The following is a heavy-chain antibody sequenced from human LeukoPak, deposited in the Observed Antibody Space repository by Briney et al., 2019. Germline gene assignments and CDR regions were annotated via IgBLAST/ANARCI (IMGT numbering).Heavy chain of an antibody. CDR1: GDSVSNNNAA. Sequence: SQTLSLTCAISGDSVSNNNAAWNWIRQAPSRGLEWLGRTYYTSKWYNGYAASVKSRITINPDTSKNQFSLQLNSVTPEDTAVYYCAREMSNVFGYWGQGILVTLSA. V-gene: IGHV6-1*01. CDR2: TYYTSKWYN. CDR3: AREMSNVFGY. J-gene: IGHJ4*02. D-gene: IGHD2-8*01.